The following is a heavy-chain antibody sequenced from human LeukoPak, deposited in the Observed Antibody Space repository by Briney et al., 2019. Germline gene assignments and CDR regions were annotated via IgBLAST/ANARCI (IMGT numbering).Heavy chain of an antibody. J-gene: IGHJ4*02. CDR2: IVVGSGNT. CDR1: GFTSTSSA. V-gene: IGHV1-58*02. Sequence: GASVKVSCKASGFTSTSSAMQWVRQARGQRLEWIGWIVVGSGNTNYAQKFQEGVTITRDMSTSTAYMELSSLRSEDTAVYYCAAVGKGKLDYWGQGTLVTVSS. CDR3: AAVGKGKLDY.